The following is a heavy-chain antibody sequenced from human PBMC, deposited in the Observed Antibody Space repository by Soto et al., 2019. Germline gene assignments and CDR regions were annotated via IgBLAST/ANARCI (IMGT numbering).Heavy chain of an antibody. Sequence: LILSCAASGFTFSSYSMNWVRHAPLKGLWWVSSISSSSSYIYYADSVKGRFTISRDNAKNSLYLQMNSLRAEDTAVYYCALDYYDSSGYYYGSSPGGYWGQGTLVTVSS. CDR2: ISSSSSYI. V-gene: IGHV3-21*01. CDR3: ALDYYDSSGYYYGSSPGGY. D-gene: IGHD3-22*01. J-gene: IGHJ4*02. CDR1: GFTFSSYS.